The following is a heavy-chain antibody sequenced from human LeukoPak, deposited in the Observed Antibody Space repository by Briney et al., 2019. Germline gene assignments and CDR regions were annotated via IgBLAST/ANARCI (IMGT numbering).Heavy chain of an antibody. D-gene: IGHD6-19*01. CDR3: ARVQGSSGPGIFEY. J-gene: IGHJ4*02. CDR2: IKQDGSEE. CDR1: GFTFSNYW. Sequence: GGSLRLSCAASGFTFSNYWMSWVRQAPGKGLEWVANIKQDGSEEFYVDSVKGRLTISRDNAKNSLYLQMNSLRVEDTAVYYCARVQGSSGPGIFEYWGQGTLVTVSS. V-gene: IGHV3-7*01.